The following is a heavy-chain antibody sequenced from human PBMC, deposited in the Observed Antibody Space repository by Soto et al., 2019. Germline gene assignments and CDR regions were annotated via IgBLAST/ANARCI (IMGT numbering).Heavy chain of an antibody. CDR2: IGTSGGDT. J-gene: IGHJ4*02. CDR1: GFTFSSYA. D-gene: IGHD2-15*01. Sequence: GGSLRLSCAASGFTFSSYAMSWVRQAPGKGLEWVSAIGTSGGDTYFADSVKGRFTFSRDNSKNTLYLQMNSLRAEDTAVYYCAKIFGSCRGGRCFFDYWGQGTLVTVSS. CDR3: AKIFGSCRGGRCFFDY. V-gene: IGHV3-23*01.